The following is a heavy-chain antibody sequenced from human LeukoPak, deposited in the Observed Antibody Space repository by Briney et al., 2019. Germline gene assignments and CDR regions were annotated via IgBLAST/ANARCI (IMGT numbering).Heavy chain of an antibody. D-gene: IGHD4-17*01. Sequence: PGGSLRLSCAASGFTFNSYAMNWVRQAPGKGLEWVSSISGGGETTYYADSAKGRFTISRDNSQNTLYLQMNSLRAEDTAVYYCARDYADYVGYFFFDYWGRGTLVTVSS. CDR2: ISGGGETT. V-gene: IGHV3-23*01. CDR3: ARDYADYVGYFFFDY. J-gene: IGHJ4*02. CDR1: GFTFNSYA.